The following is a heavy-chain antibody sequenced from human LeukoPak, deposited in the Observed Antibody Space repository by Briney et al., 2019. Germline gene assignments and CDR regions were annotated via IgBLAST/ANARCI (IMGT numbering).Heavy chain of an antibody. J-gene: IGHJ4*02. CDR1: GGSISSYY. D-gene: IGHD3-3*01. V-gene: IGHV4-59*01. CDR2: IYYSGST. Sequence: SETLSLTCTVSGGSISSYYWSWIRQPPGKGLEWIEYIYYSGSTNYNPSLKSRVTISVDTSKNQFSLKLSSVTAADTAVYCCARDEMNGFLDYWGQGTLVTVSS. CDR3: ARDEMNGFLDY.